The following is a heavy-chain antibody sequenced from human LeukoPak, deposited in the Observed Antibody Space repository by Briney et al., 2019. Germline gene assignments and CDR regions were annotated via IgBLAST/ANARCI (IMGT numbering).Heavy chain of an antibody. J-gene: IGHJ5*02. V-gene: IGHV4-34*01. CDR1: GGSFSDYY. D-gene: IGHD2-2*01. CDR2: INHSGST. Sequence: SETLSLTCAVYGGSFSDYYWSWIRQPPAKGLEWIGEINHSGSTNYNPSLKSRVTISVDTSKNQFSLKLSSVTAADTAVYYCARGPVVVPAAMRVRWFDPWGQGTLVTVSS. CDR3: ARGPVVVPAAMRVRWFDP.